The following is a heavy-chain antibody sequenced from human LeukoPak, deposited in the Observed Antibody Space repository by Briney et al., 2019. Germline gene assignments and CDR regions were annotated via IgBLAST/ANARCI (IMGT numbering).Heavy chain of an antibody. CDR3: ARDSNYNYWSGSGY. J-gene: IGHJ4*02. D-gene: IGHD3-3*01. CDR1: GFTFSSYS. Sequence: GGSLRLSCAASGFTFSSYSMNWVRQAPGKGLEWVSSISTNSVYTYYTDSVKGRFSISRDNAKNSLFLQMNSLRAEDTAVYYCARDSNYNYWSGSGYWGQGTLVTVSS. CDR2: ISTNSVYT. V-gene: IGHV3-21*01.